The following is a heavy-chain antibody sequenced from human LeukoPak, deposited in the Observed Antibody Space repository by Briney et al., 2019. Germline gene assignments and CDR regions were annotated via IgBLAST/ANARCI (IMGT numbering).Heavy chain of an antibody. Sequence: PGGSLRLSCAASGLTFSDYYMSWIRQAPGKGLEWLSYIAGSETIVFYADSVKGRFTISRDNAQNSLYLQMNSLTDEDTAVYYCARGGRGSNWEAGHNYNFLGMDVWGQGTTVAVSS. CDR2: IAGSETIV. V-gene: IGHV3-11*01. CDR3: ARGGRGSNWEAGHNYNFLGMDV. CDR1: GLTFSDYY. J-gene: IGHJ6*02. D-gene: IGHD1-1*01.